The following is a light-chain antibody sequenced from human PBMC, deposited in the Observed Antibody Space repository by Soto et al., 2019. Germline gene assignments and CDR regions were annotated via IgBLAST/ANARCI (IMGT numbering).Light chain of an antibody. CDR2: DAS. J-gene: IGKJ1*01. Sequence: VLTQSPGTLSLSPGESATLSCRASQSVARRYLAWYQQKPGQAPRLVMYDASRRATGIPDRFSGSGSGQDFTLTISRLEPEDSAVYYCQHYASSFWAFGQGTKVEIK. V-gene: IGKV3-20*01. CDR1: QSVARRY. CDR3: QHYASSFWA.